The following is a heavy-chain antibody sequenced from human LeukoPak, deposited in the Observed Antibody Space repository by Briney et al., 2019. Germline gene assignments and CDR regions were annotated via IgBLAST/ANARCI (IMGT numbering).Heavy chain of an antibody. Sequence: GRSLRLSCATSGFTFSNYGIHWVRQAPGKGLEWVAVISYDGKNKYYADSVKGRFTITRDNSKNTLHLQMNSLRPDDTALYYCAKDMGVVVGGIYHYYGMDVWGKGTTVTVSS. CDR1: GFTFSNYG. V-gene: IGHV3-30*18. J-gene: IGHJ6*04. CDR3: AKDMGVVVGGIYHYYGMDV. D-gene: IGHD2-15*01. CDR2: ISYDGKNK.